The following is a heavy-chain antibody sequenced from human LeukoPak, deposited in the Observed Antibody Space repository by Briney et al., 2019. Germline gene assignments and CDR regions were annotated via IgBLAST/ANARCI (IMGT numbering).Heavy chain of an antibody. Sequence: PGGSLRLSCAASGFTFSSYEMNWVRQAPGKGLEWVSYISSSGSTIYYADSVKGRFTISRDNAKNSLYLQMNSLRAEDTAVYYCAGGDIVVVPAAMRGFCAFDIWGPGTMVTVSS. CDR1: GFTFSSYE. V-gene: IGHV3-48*03. J-gene: IGHJ3*02. CDR2: ISSSGSTI. D-gene: IGHD2-2*01. CDR3: AGGDIVVVPAAMRGFCAFDI.